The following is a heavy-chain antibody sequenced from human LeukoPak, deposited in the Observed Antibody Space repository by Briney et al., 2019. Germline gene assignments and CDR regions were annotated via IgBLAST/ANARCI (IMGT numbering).Heavy chain of an antibody. J-gene: IGHJ1*01. CDR2: IYTNDGSA. Sequence: ASVKVSCTASGYTFTSYYLHWVRQAPGQRPEWMGIIYTNDGSARYAQKFQGRVTMTRDTSTGTVYMELSSLSSDDTAVYYCARARAAAGAQYSQHWGQGTLVSASS. D-gene: IGHD6-13*01. CDR1: GYTFTSYY. V-gene: IGHV1-46*01. CDR3: ARARAAAGAQYSQH.